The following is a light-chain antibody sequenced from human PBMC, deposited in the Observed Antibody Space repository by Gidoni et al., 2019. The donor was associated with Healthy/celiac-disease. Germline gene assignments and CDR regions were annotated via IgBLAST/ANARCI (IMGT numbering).Light chain of an antibody. CDR2: AAS. CDR1: QSISSY. CDR3: QQSYSTPLFT. J-gene: IGKJ3*01. V-gene: IGKV1-39*01. Sequence: DIQMPQSPSSLSASVGDRVTITCRASQSISSYLNWYQQKPGKAPKLLIYAASSLQSGVPSRFSGSGSGTEFTLTISSLQPEDFATYYCQQSYSTPLFTFXPXTKVDIK.